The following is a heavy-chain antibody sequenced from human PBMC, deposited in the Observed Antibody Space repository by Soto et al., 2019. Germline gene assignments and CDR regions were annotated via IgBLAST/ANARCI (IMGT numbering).Heavy chain of an antibody. CDR2: IYYSGST. D-gene: IGHD2-15*01. V-gene: IGHV4-59*08. CDR1: GGSISSYY. CDR3: ARSVGYCSGGSCYNWFDP. J-gene: IGHJ5*02. Sequence: SETLSLTCTVSGGSISSYYWSWIRQPPGKGLEWIGYIYYSGSTNYNPSLKSRVTISVDTSKNQFSLKLSSVTAADTAVYYCARSVGYCSGGSCYNWFDPWGQGTLVTVSS.